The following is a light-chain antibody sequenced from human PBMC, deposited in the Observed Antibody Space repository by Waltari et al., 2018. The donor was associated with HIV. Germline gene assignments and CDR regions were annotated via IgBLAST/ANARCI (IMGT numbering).Light chain of an antibody. J-gene: IGLJ3*02. Sequence: HSALTQPASVSGSPGQSLTISCSGPTSDIPDFNFVSWYQPSPGRDPKLIIFEVVSRPSGVSARFSGSKSGATASLTISALRAEDEADYFCSSYSPRDFVLFGGGTKVTVL. CDR3: SSYSPRDFVL. CDR1: TSDIPDFNF. CDR2: EVV. V-gene: IGLV2-14*01.